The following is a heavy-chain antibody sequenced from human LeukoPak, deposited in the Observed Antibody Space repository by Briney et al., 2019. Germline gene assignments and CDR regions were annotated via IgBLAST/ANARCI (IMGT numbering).Heavy chain of an antibody. Sequence: GGSLRLSCAASGFTLSSNYMTWVRQAPGKGLEWVSVLYGGGGKSYSDSVKGRFTISRHNSKNTLYLQMNSLRAEDTAVYYCARAEMATISGLDVWGQGTTVTVSS. V-gene: IGHV3-53*04. CDR1: GFTLSSNY. J-gene: IGHJ6*02. CDR3: ARAEMATISGLDV. D-gene: IGHD5-24*01. CDR2: LYGGGGK.